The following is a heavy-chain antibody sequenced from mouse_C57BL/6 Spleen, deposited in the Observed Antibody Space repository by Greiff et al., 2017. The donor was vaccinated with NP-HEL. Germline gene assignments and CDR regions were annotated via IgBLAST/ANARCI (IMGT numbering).Heavy chain of an antibody. CDR1: GYTFTDYY. CDR2: INPNNGGT. J-gene: IGHJ4*01. V-gene: IGHV1-26*01. Sequence: VQLQQSGPELVKPGASVKISCKASGYTFTDYYMNWVKQSHGKSLEWIGDINPNNGGTSYNQKFKGKATLTVDKSSSTAYMELRSLTSEDSAVYYCARWDHYYAMDYWGQGTSVTVSS. CDR3: ARWDHYYAMDY. D-gene: IGHD4-1*01.